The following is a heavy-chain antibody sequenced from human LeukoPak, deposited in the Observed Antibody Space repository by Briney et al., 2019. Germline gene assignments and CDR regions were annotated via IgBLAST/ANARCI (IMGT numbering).Heavy chain of an antibody. V-gene: IGHV4-38-2*02. CDR1: GYSISSGYY. Sequence: SETLSLTCTVSGYSISSGYYWGWIRPPPGKGLEWIGSIYHSGSTYYNPSLKSRVTISIDTSKNQFSLKLSSVTAADTAVYYCARGLINYYDSSGYYLDYWGQGTLVTVSS. J-gene: IGHJ4*02. CDR3: ARGLINYYDSSGYYLDY. CDR2: IYHSGST. D-gene: IGHD3-22*01.